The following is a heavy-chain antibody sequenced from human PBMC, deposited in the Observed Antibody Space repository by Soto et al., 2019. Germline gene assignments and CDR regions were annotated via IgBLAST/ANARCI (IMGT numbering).Heavy chain of an antibody. CDR3: ARELAGTYYFDC. CDR1: GFTFSSYS. J-gene: IGHJ4*02. D-gene: IGHD3-10*01. CDR2: ISSSSSYI. V-gene: IGHV3-21*01. Sequence: GGSLRLSCAASGFTFSSYSMNWVRQAPGKGLEWVSSISSSSSYIYYADSVKGRFTISRDNAKNSLYLQMNSLRAEDTAVYYCARELAGTYYFDCWGQGTLVTV.